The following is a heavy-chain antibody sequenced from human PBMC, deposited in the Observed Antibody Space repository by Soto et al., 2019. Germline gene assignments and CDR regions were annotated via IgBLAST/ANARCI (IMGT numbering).Heavy chain of an antibody. V-gene: IGHV1-8*01. Sequence: ASVKVSCKASGYTFTSYDINWVRQATGQGLEWMGWMNPNSGNTGYAQKFQGRVTMTRNTSIGTAYMELSSLRSEDTAVYYCARARRGYCSSTSCYERGYSFDYYGMDVWGQGTTVTVSS. CDR2: MNPNSGNT. D-gene: IGHD2-2*01. CDR1: GYTFTSYD. CDR3: ARARRGYCSSTSCYERGYSFDYYGMDV. J-gene: IGHJ6*02.